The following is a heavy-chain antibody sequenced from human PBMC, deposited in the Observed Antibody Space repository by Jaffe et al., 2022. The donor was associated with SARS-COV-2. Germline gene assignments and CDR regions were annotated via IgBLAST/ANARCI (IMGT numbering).Heavy chain of an antibody. V-gene: IGHV3-30-3*01. J-gene: IGHJ4*02. Sequence: QAQLVESGGGVVQPGRSLRLSCAASGFTFSSYAMNWVRQTPGKGLEWVAVISDDGSSKYHADSVKGRFTISRDNSKNTLYLQMNNLRAEDTAMYYCVRGSRKYSFGREAWGYWGQGTLVSVSS. CDR1: GFTFSSYA. CDR2: ISDDGSSK. D-gene: IGHD5-12*01. CDR3: VRGSRKYSFGREAWGY.